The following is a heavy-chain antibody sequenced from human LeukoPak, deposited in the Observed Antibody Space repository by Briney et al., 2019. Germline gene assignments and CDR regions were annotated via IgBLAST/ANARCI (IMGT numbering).Heavy chain of an antibody. J-gene: IGHJ4*02. V-gene: IGHV3-23*01. Sequence: GGSLRLSCAASGFTFSSYAMSWVRQAPGTGLEWVSAISGSGGSTYYADSVKGRFTISRDNSKNSLYLRMNSLRAEDTAVYYCARAKCLDYWGQGTLVTVSS. CDR2: ISGSGGST. CDR1: GFTFSSYA. D-gene: IGHD2-2*01. CDR3: ARAKCLDY.